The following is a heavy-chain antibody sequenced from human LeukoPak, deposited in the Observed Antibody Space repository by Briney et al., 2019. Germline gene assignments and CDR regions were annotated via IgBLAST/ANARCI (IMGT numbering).Heavy chain of an antibody. J-gene: IGHJ3*02. CDR1: GYTFTGYY. CDR3: ARVGESGSSWYGGAFDI. CDR2: INPNSGGT. V-gene: IGHV1-2*06. D-gene: IGHD6-13*01. Sequence: ASVKVSCKASGYTFTGYYMHWVRQAPGQGLEWMGRINPNSGGTNYAQKFQGRVTMTRDTSISTAYMELSSLRSEDTAVYYCARVGESGSSWYGGAFDIWGQGTMVTVSS.